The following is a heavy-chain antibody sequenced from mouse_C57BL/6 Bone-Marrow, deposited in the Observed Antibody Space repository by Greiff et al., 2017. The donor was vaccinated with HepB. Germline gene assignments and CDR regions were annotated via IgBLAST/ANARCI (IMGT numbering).Heavy chain of an antibody. CDR1: GFTFSSYG. J-gene: IGHJ2*01. D-gene: IGHD4-1*01. Sequence: EVHLVESGGDLVKPGGSLKLSCAASGFTFSSYGMSWVRQTPDKRLEWVATISSGGSYTYYPDSVKGRFTISRDNAKNTLYLQMSSLKSEDTAMYYCARKGQLTGTYFDYWGQGTTLTVSS. V-gene: IGHV5-6*01. CDR3: ARKGQLTGTYFDY. CDR2: ISSGGSYT.